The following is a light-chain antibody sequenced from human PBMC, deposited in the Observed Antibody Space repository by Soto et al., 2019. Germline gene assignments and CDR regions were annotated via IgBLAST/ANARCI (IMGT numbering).Light chain of an antibody. J-gene: IGLJ2*01. V-gene: IGLV2-14*01. Sequence: QSALTQPASVSGSPGQSITISCTGSSSDVGGYNYVSWYQQHPGKVPKLMIYEVSNRPSGVSNRFSGSKSGNTASLTISGLQAEDEADYYCSSYRSSSDVVFGGGTKLTVL. CDR3: SSYRSSSDVV. CDR2: EVS. CDR1: SSDVGGYNY.